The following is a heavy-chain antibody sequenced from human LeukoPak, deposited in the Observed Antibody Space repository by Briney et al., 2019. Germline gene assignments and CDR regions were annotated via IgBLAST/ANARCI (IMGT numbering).Heavy chain of an antibody. D-gene: IGHD2-2*01. Sequence: PSETLSLTCTVSGGSISSYYWSWIRQPPGKGLEWIGYIYHSGSTYYNPSLKSRVTISVDRSKNQFSLKLSSVTAADTAVYYCARGVYCSSTSCPNDYWGQGTLVTVSS. V-gene: IGHV4-59*12. J-gene: IGHJ4*02. CDR2: IYHSGST. CDR1: GGSISSYY. CDR3: ARGVYCSSTSCPNDY.